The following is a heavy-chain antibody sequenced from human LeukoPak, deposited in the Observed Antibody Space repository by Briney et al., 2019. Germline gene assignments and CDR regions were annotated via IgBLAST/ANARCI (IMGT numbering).Heavy chain of an antibody. D-gene: IGHD4-17*01. Sequence: ASVKVSCKASGYTFTSYYMHWVRQAPGQGLEWMGLINPSGGSTSYAQKFQGRVTMTRDTSTSTVYMELSSLRSEDAAVYYCARDIDGDYPKGCWGQGTLVTVSS. V-gene: IGHV1-46*01. CDR1: GYTFTSYY. J-gene: IGHJ4*02. CDR2: INPSGGST. CDR3: ARDIDGDYPKGC.